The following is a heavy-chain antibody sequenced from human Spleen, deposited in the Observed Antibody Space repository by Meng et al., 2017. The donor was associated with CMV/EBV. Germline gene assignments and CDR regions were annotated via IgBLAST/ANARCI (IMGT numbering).Heavy chain of an antibody. CDR1: GSTFSNHW. D-gene: IGHD5-12*01. J-gene: IGHJ4*02. V-gene: IGHV3-74*01. Sequence: SGSTFSNHWMHWVRQAPGKGLIWVSCSNSDGSSTRYADSVKGRYTISRDNAKNTLYLQMNSLRVEDTAVYYCARARGFYSAYDPFDYWGQGTLVTVSS. CDR3: ARARGFYSAYDPFDY. CDR2: SNSDGSST.